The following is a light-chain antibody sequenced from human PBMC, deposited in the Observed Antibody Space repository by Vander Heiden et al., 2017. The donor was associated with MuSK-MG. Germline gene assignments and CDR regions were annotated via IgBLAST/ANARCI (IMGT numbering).Light chain of an antibody. CDR2: AAS. Sequence: DIQMTQSASSLSASVGDRVTITCRASQSISSYLNWYQQKPGKAPKLLIYAASSLQSGVPSRFSGSGSGTDFTLTISSLQPEDFASYYCQQSYSTPLTFGGGTKVXIK. CDR3: QQSYSTPLT. V-gene: IGKV1-39*01. J-gene: IGKJ4*01. CDR1: QSISSY.